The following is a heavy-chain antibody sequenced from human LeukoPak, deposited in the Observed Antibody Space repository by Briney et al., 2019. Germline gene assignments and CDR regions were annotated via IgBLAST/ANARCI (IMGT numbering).Heavy chain of an antibody. D-gene: IGHD5-18*01. CDR3: AKDTAMVPFDY. CDR2: ISGSGGST. CDR1: GFTFNSYA. Sequence: GGSLRLSCAASGFTFNSYAMSWVRQAPGKGLECGSAISGSGGSTYYADYVKGRFTISRDNSKNTLYLQMNSLRAEDTAVYYCAKDTAMVPFDYWGQGTMVIVSS. V-gene: IGHV3-23*01. J-gene: IGHJ4*02.